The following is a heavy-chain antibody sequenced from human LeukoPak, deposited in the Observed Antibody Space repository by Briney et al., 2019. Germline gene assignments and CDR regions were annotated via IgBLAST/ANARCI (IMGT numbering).Heavy chain of an antibody. J-gene: IGHJ6*03. D-gene: IGHD6-13*01. CDR1: EFTFSSYW. CDR2: INQDGSEK. CDR3: AGISSWYYMDV. Sequence: PGGSLRLSCAASEFTFSSYWMSWVRQAPGKGLEWVANINQDGSEKYYADSVKGRFTISRDNAKHSLYLQMNSLRAEDTAVYYCAGISSWYYMDVWGKGTTVTVSS. V-gene: IGHV3-7*01.